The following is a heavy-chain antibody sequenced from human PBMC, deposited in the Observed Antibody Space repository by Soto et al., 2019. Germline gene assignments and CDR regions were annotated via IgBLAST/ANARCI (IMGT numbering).Heavy chain of an antibody. V-gene: IGHV1-18*01. CDR2: ISAYNGNT. CDR3: ARDHGVTAMSWVLGYSDY. CDR1: GYTFTSYG. J-gene: IGHJ4*02. Sequence: QVQLVQSGAEVKKPGASVKVSCKASGYTFTSYGISWVRQAPGQGLEWMGWISAYNGNTNYAQKLQGRVTMTTDAATSPAYMVLRSLRSDDTAVYYCARDHGVTAMSWVLGYSDYWGQGTLVTVSS. D-gene: IGHD5-18*01.